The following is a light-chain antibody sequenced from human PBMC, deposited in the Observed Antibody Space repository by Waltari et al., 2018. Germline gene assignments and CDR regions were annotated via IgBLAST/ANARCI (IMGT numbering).Light chain of an antibody. CDR2: KAS. V-gene: IGKV1-5*03. CDR3: QEYDSLPVT. CDR1: QSVKNN. J-gene: IGKJ4*01. Sequence: DIQMTQSPSTLSASVGDRITITCRDSQSVKNNLAWYQQKPGKAPKILIHKASRLESRVPSRFSCSGFETEFILSISSLQPDDFATYYCQEYDSLPVTFGGGTKVEIK.